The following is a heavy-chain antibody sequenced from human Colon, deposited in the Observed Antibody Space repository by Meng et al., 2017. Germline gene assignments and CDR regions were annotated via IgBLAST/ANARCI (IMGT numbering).Heavy chain of an antibody. CDR3: AIDYGDYDTFDF. V-gene: IGHV4-34*01. Sequence: SETLSLTCAVFGGSLSTYYWSWIRQPPGKGLEWIGEINHSGSTNYNSSLKSRVTISVDTSKNQFSLKLSSMTAADTGVYYCAIDYGDYDTFDFWGQGTLVTSPQ. CDR1: GGSLSTYY. CDR2: INHSGST. J-gene: IGHJ4*02. D-gene: IGHD4-17*01.